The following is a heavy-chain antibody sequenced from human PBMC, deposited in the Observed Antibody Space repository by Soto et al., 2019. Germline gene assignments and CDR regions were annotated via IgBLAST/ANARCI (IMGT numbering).Heavy chain of an antibody. D-gene: IGHD5-12*01. J-gene: IGHJ4*02. CDR1: GGSISSGGYS. V-gene: IGHV4-61*08. CDR2: IYYSGST. Sequence: SETLSLTCAVSGGSISSGGYSWSWIRQPPGKGLEWIGYIYYSGSTNYNPSLKSRVTISVDTSKNQFSLKLSSVTAADTAVYYCARRLDSGYDYHFDYWGQGTLVTVSS. CDR3: ARRLDSGYDYHFDY.